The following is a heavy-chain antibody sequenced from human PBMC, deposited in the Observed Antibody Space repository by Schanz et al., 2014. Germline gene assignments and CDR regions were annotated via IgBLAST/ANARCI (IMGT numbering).Heavy chain of an antibody. D-gene: IGHD2-2*01. J-gene: IGHJ6*03. V-gene: IGHV4-59*01. CDR2: IYYSGDT. CDR1: GRSISSYY. CDR3: ARQGIGYQHGRYYYYMDV. Sequence: QVQLQESGPGLVKPSETLSLTCSVSGRSISSYYWSWIRQPPGKGLEWIGYIYYSGDTNYNPSLKSRVTISVDTSKNQFSLNLISVTAADTAVYYCARQGIGYQHGRYYYYMDVWGRGTTXTVSS.